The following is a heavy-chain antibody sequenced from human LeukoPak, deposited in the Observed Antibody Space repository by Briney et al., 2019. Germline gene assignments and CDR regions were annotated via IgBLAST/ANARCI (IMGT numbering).Heavy chain of an antibody. CDR3: AGGSGWITGD. Sequence: PGGSLRLSCSASGFTFGSYWMNWVRQAPGKGLEWVANIKQDGSEINYVDSVKGRFIISRDNAKNSLYLQMNSLRVDDTAVYYCAGGSGWITGDWGHGTLVTVSS. CDR1: GFTFGSYW. J-gene: IGHJ4*01. V-gene: IGHV3-7*03. CDR2: IKQDGSEI. D-gene: IGHD1-14*01.